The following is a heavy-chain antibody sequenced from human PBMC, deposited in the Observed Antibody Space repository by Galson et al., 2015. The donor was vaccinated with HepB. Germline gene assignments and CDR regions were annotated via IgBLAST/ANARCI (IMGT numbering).Heavy chain of an antibody. Sequence: SLRLSCAASEFTFSYFWMGWVRQAPGKGLEWVAKIKNDGSEEYYVDSVKGRVAISRDNAKNSLYLQMNSLRVEDTAVYFCARVRGFGLAIKGYFDYWGQGALVTVSS. D-gene: IGHD3-16*01. J-gene: IGHJ4*02. CDR2: IKNDGSEE. V-gene: IGHV3-7*04. CDR1: EFTFSYFW. CDR3: ARVRGFGLAIKGYFDY.